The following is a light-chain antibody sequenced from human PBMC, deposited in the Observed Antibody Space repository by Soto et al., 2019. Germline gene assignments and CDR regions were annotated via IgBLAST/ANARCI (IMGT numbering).Light chain of an antibody. Sequence: QSALTQPRSVSGSPGQSVTISCTGTSSDVGGYNYVSWYQQHLGKAPKLMIYDVSKRPSGVPDRFSGSKSGNTASLTISGLQAEDEADYYCCSYAGSSLYVFGTGTKLTVL. CDR1: SSDVGGYNY. V-gene: IGLV2-11*01. CDR3: CSYAGSSLYV. J-gene: IGLJ1*01. CDR2: DVS.